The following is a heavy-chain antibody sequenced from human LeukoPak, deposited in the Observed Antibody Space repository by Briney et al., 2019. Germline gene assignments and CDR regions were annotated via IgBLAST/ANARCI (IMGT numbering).Heavy chain of an antibody. CDR2: INPSDGST. J-gene: IGHJ3*02. Sequence: GASVKVSCKASGYTFTSYYIHWVRQAPGQGLGWMGLINPSDGSTSHAQKCQGRVTMTRDTSTSTVYMELRSLRSEDTAVYYCAVAYSYGRDTFDIWGQGTMVTVSS. V-gene: IGHV1-46*01. CDR1: GYTFTSYY. D-gene: IGHD5-18*01. CDR3: AVAYSYGRDTFDI.